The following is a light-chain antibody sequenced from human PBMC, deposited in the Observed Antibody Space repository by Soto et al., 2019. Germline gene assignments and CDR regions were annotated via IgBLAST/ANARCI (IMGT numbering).Light chain of an antibody. CDR3: AAWDDDLYTPI. Sequence: QSVLTQPPSASGTPGQRVTISCSGSPSNIGSNTVSWYQQFSGSAPRLIMYGDYRRPSGVPDRFSGSKSGASASLAISGLQSEDEAFFYCAAWDDDLYTPIIGGGTKLTVL. CDR2: GDY. CDR1: PSNIGSNT. V-gene: IGLV1-44*01. J-gene: IGLJ2*01.